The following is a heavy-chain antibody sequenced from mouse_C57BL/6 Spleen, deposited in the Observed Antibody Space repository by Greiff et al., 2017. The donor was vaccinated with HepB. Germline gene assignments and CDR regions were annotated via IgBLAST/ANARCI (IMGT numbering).Heavy chain of an antibody. D-gene: IGHD1-1*01. J-gene: IGHJ3*01. CDR2: IWTGGGT. Sequence: VKLVESGPGLVAPSQSLSITCTVSGFSLTSYAISWVRQPPGKGLEWLGVIWTGGGTNYNSALKSRLSISKDNSKSQVFLKMNSLQTDDTARYYCAAHYYGSSPWFDYWGQGTLVTVSA. CDR3: AAHYYGSSPWFDY. CDR1: GFSLTSYA. V-gene: IGHV2-9-1*01.